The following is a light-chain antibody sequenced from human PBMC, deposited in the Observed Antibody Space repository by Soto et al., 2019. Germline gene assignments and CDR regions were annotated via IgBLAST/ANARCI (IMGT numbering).Light chain of an antibody. Sequence: ELVMTQPPATLSFSPGERATLSCGAVRMVASNLAWYQQKPGQAPRLLIYGASTRATGIPARFSGSGSGTEFTLTISSLQSEDFAVYYCQQYNNWPPWTFGQGTKVEIK. CDR2: GAS. CDR3: QQYNNWPPWT. V-gene: IGKV3-15*01. J-gene: IGKJ1*01. CDR1: RMVASN.